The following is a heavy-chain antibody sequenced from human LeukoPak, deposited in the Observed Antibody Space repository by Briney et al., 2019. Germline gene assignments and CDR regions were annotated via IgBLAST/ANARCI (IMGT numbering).Heavy chain of an antibody. CDR1: GFTFSNYW. Sequence: GGSLRLSCAASGFTFSNYWMSWVRQAPGKGLERVANIKKDGGEKYYVESVKGRFTISRDNAKNSLYLQMNILRAEDTAVYYCARDPYSSAPPDYYYYGMDVWGQGTTVTVSS. J-gene: IGHJ6*02. CDR2: IKKDGGEK. CDR3: ARDPYSSAPPDYYYYGMDV. D-gene: IGHD6-19*01. V-gene: IGHV3-7*03.